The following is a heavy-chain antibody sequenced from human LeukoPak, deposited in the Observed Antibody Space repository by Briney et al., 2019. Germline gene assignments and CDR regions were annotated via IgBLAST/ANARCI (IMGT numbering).Heavy chain of an antibody. CDR1: GGSFSGYY. CDR2: INHSGST. J-gene: IGHJ3*02. Sequence: SETLSLTCAVYGGSFSGYYWSWIRQPPGKGLEWIGEINHSGSTNYNLSLKSRVTISVDTSKNQFSLKLSSVTAADTAVYYCARIRNWGSRDAIDIWGQGTMVTVSS. D-gene: IGHD7-27*01. CDR3: ARIRNWGSRDAIDI. V-gene: IGHV4-34*01.